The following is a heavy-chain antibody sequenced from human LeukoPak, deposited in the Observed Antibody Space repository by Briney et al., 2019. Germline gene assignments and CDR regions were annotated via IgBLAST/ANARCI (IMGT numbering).Heavy chain of an antibody. J-gene: IGHJ5*02. CDR3: ARAVYDFWSGYRPTNGFDH. V-gene: IGHV4-34*01. D-gene: IGHD3-3*01. Sequence: PSETLSLTCAVYGGSFSGYYWSWIRQPPGKGLEWIGEINHSGSTNYNPSLKSRVTISVDTSKNQFSLKLSSVTAADTAVYYCARAVYDFWSGYRPTNGFDHWGQGTLVTVSS. CDR2: INHSGST. CDR1: GGSFSGYY.